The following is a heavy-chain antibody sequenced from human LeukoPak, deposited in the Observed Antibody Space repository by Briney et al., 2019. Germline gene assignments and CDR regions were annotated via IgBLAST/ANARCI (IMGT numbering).Heavy chain of an antibody. V-gene: IGHV4-59*01. Sequence: SETLSLTCTVSGGSISSYYWSWIRQPAGKGLEWIGYIFYTGNTNYSPSLKSRLTISVDTSKNQFSLNPSSVTTADTGVYFCARGLVVGAGRLDPWGQGTLAIVSS. CDR3: ARGLVVGAGRLDP. CDR1: GGSISSYY. D-gene: IGHD3-22*01. J-gene: IGHJ5*02. CDR2: IFYTGNT.